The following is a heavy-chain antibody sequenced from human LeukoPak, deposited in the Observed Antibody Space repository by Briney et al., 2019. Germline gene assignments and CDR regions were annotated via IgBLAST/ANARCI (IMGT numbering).Heavy chain of an antibody. CDR2: ISGTGSNT. CDR1: GFTFSGYV. J-gene: IGHJ4*02. D-gene: IGHD3/OR15-3a*01. Sequence: GGSLRLACAASGFTFSGYVMNWVRQAPGKGLEWVSDISGTGSNTYYTDSVKGRFTISRDNSKSTLYLQMDSLRAEDTAVYYCAKNLKGTGYCDYWGQGTLVTVSS. V-gene: IGHV3-23*01. CDR3: AKNLKGTGYCDY.